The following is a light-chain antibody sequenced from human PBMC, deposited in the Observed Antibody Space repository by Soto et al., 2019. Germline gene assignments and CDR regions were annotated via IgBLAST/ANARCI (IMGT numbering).Light chain of an antibody. CDR1: QSINTW. CDR2: DAS. Sequence: GERVTITCRASQSINTWLAWYQQKPGKAPKLLIYDASSLENGVPSRFSGSGSGTEFTLTISSLQPDDFATYYCQQYNNYSGTFGQGTKV. J-gene: IGKJ1*01. V-gene: IGKV1-5*01. CDR3: QQYNNYSGT.